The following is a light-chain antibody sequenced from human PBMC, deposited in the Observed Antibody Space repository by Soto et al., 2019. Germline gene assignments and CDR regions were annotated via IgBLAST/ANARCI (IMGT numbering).Light chain of an antibody. V-gene: IGLV1-40*01. CDR2: GNS. Sequence: QSVLTQPPSVSGAPGQRVTISCTGSSSNIGAGYDVHWYQQLPGTAPKLLIYGNSNRPSGVPDRFAGSKSGTSASLAITGLQAEDEADHYCQSYDSSLGVVFGGGIKLTVL. J-gene: IGLJ2*01. CDR1: SSNIGAGYD. CDR3: QSYDSSLGVV.